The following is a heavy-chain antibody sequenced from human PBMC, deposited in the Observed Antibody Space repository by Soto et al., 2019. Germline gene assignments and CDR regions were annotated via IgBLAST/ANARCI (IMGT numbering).Heavy chain of an antibody. V-gene: IGHV4-39*01. J-gene: IGHJ4*02. CDR1: GGSISSSSYY. CDR3: ARSRILLIPAAAEQYDF. CDR2: IYDDGST. D-gene: IGHD2-2*01. Sequence: SETLSLTCTVSGGSISSSSYYWGWIRQPPGKGLEWIGSIYDDGSTFYNPSLKSRVTISVDTSKKQFSLKVSSVTTADTAVYYCARSRILLIPAAAEQYDFWGQGSLVTVSS.